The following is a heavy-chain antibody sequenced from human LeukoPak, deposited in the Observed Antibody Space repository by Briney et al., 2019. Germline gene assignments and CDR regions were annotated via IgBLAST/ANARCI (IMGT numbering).Heavy chain of an antibody. CDR3: ARAVLRRHYYYYYYMDV. Sequence: NPSETLSLTCTVSGGSISSSSYYWGWIRQPPGKGLEWIGSIYHSGSTYYNPSLKSRVTISVDTSKNQFSLKLSSVTAADTAVYYCARAVLRRHYYYYYYMDVWGKGTTVTVSS. D-gene: IGHD4-17*01. CDR2: IYHSGST. J-gene: IGHJ6*03. V-gene: IGHV4-39*07. CDR1: GGSISSSSYY.